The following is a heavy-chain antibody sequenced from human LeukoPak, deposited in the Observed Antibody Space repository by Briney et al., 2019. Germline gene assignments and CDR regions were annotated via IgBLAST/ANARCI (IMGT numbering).Heavy chain of an antibody. CDR2: IYYSGST. D-gene: IGHD6-13*01. J-gene: IGHJ6*03. CDR1: GGSISSYY. V-gene: IGHV4-59*01. Sequence: PSETLSPTCTVSGGSISSYYWSWIRQPPGKGLEWIGYIYYSGSTNYNPSLKSRVTISVDTSKNQFSLKLSSVTAADTAVYYCARESSSHYYYYMDVWGKGTTVTVSS. CDR3: ARESSSHYYYYMDV.